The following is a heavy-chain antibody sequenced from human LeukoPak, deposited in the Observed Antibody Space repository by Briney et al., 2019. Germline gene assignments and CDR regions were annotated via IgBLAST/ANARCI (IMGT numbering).Heavy chain of an antibody. V-gene: IGHV3-23*01. Sequence: GGSLRLSCAASGFTFSSYAMSWVRQAPGKGLEWVSATSGSGGSTYYADSVKGRFTISRDNAKNSLYLQMNSLRAEDTAVYYCARDLRTTVIKTDAFDIWGQGTMVTVSS. CDR3: ARDLRTTVIKTDAFDI. CDR1: GFTFSSYA. J-gene: IGHJ3*02. D-gene: IGHD4-23*01. CDR2: TSGSGGST.